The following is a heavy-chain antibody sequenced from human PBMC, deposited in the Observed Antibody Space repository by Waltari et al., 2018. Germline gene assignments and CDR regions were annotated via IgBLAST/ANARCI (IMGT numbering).Heavy chain of an antibody. V-gene: IGHV4-34*01. D-gene: IGHD6-19*01. CDR3: ARGIAVAGTPFDY. CDR2: INHSGST. J-gene: IGHJ4*02. CDR1: GGSFSGYY. Sequence: QVQLQQWGAGLLKPSETLSLTCAVYGGSFSGYYWSWIRQPPGKGLEWIGEINHSGSTNYNPSLKSRVTISVDTSKNQFSLKLSSVTAADTAVYYCARGIAVAGTPFDYWGQGTLVTVSS.